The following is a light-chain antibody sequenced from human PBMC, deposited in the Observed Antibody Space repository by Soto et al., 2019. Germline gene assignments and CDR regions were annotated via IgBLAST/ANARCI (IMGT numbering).Light chain of an antibody. CDR3: SSYTSSSTYV. Sequence: QSVLTQHASVSGSPGQSITISCTGTSSDVGGYNYVSWYQQHPGKAPKLMIYEVSNRPSGVSNRFSGSKSGNTASLTISGLQAEDEADYYCSSYTSSSTYVVGTGTKVTVL. J-gene: IGLJ1*01. CDR1: SSDVGGYNY. CDR2: EVS. V-gene: IGLV2-14*01.